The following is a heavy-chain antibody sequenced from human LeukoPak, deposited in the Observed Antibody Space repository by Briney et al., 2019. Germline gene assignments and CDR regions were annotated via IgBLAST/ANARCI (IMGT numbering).Heavy chain of an antibody. J-gene: IGHJ6*04. CDR2: IYSSGST. V-gene: IGHV3-53*01. CDR1: GFTVSSNY. Sequence: GGSLRLSCAASGFTVSSNYMSWVRQAPGKGLEWVSVIYSSGSTYYADSVKGRFTISRDNAKNSLYLQMNSLGAEDTAVYYCAELGITMIGGVWGKGTTVTISS. D-gene: IGHD3-10*02. CDR3: AELGITMIGGV.